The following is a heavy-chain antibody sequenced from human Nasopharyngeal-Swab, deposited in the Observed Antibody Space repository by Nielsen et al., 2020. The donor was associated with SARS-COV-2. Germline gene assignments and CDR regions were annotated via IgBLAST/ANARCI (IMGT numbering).Heavy chain of an antibody. CDR3: ARQVVVETHNFDY. J-gene: IGHJ4*02. V-gene: IGHV4-38-2*01. Sequence: SDTLSLTCAVSGSSISSGYYWGCIRQPPGEGREWIGSIYHSGSTYYNPSLKSRVTISVDTSKNQFSLKLSSLTAADTAVYYCARQVVVETHNFDYWGQGTLVTVSS. CDR2: IYHSGST. D-gene: IGHD2-21*01. CDR1: GSSISSGYY.